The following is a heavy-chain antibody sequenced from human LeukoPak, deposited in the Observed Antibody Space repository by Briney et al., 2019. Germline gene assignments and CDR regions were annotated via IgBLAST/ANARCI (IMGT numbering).Heavy chain of an antibody. J-gene: IGHJ5*02. Sequence: ASVKVSCKASGYTFTSYYMHWVRQAPGQGLEWMGIINPSGGSTSYAQKFQGRVTMTRDTSTSTVYMGLSSLRSEDTAMYYCARLPRSVYCSSTSCLGVWFDPWGQGTLVTVSS. CDR3: ARLPRSVYCSSTSCLGVWFDP. D-gene: IGHD2-2*01. V-gene: IGHV1-46*01. CDR2: INPSGGST. CDR1: GYTFTSYY.